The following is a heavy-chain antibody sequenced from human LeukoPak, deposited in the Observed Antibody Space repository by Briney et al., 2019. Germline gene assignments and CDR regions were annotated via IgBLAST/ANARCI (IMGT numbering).Heavy chain of an antibody. J-gene: IGHJ6*02. CDR3: ARDPGYSGYDFKGYYYGMDV. D-gene: IGHD5-12*01. CDR2: IYYSGST. V-gene: IGHV4-59*12. Sequence: SETLSLTCTVSGGSISSYYWSWIRQPPGKGLEWIGYIYYSGSTNYNPSLKSRVTISVDTSKNQFSLKLSSVTAADTAVYYCARDPGYSGYDFKGYYYGMDVWGQGTTVTVSS. CDR1: GGSISSYY.